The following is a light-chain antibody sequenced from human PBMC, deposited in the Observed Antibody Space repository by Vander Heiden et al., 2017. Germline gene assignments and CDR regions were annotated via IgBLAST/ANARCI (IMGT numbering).Light chain of an antibody. V-gene: IGKV3-11*01. CDR2: DAS. J-gene: IGKJ2*01. CDR3: QQRSNWPPYT. CDR1: QSVSSY. Sequence: EIVLTQSPATRSFSPGERPTLSCRASQSVSSYLAWYQQKPGQAPRLLIYDASNRATGIPARFSGSGSGTDFTLTISSLEPEDFAVYYCQQRSNWPPYTFGQGTKLEIK.